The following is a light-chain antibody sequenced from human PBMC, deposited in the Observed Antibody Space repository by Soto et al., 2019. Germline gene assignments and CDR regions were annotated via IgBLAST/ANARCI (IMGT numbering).Light chain of an antibody. CDR2: QVT. CDR3: SSYTGITNYV. CDR1: SSDVGIYNY. V-gene: IGLV2-14*01. Sequence: QSVLTQPASVSGSPGQSITISCTGTSSDVGIYNYVSWYQQHPGKAPKLMIYQVTNRPSGVSNRFSGSKSGNTASRTISVLQAEDEDDYYCSSYTGITNYVFGTGTKVTVL. J-gene: IGLJ1*01.